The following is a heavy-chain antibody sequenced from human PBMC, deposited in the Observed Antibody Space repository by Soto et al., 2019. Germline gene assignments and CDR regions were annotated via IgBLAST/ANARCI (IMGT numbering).Heavy chain of an antibody. CDR3: ARVEAASQYYYYYGMDV. J-gene: IGHJ6*02. Sequence: GESLKISCKGSGYSFTSFWIGWVRQMPGKGLEWMGIIYPGDSAIRYSPSFQGQVTISADKSISTAYLQWSSPKASDTAMYYCARVEAASQYYYYYGMDVWGQGTTVTVSS. D-gene: IGHD6-13*01. V-gene: IGHV5-51*01. CDR1: GYSFTSFW. CDR2: IYPGDSAI.